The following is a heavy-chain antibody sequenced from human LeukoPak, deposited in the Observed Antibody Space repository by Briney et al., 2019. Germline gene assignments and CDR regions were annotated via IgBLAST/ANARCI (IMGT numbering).Heavy chain of an antibody. CDR2: IRYDGNYK. CDR3: AKAAEWLRSPFDY. D-gene: IGHD5-12*01. J-gene: IGHJ4*02. Sequence: GVSLRLSCAASGFTFSTYGLHWVRQAPGKGLEWVTFIRYDGNYKYYADSVKGRFTISRDNSKNTLYLQMNSLRADDTAVYYCAKAAEWLRSPFDYWGRGPWSPSPQ. V-gene: IGHV3-30*02. CDR1: GFTFSTYG.